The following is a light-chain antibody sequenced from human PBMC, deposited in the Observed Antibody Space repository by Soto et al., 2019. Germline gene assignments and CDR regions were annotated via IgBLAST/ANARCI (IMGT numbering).Light chain of an antibody. Sequence: SVLTQPPSVSGAPGQRVTISCTGSGSNIGAGYDIHWYQQVPGTAPKPLSYANTNRASGVPDRFSGSKSGTSASLAITGLQAEYEADYYCQSYDTSLSGYVFGPGTELTVL. V-gene: IGLV1-40*01. J-gene: IGLJ1*01. CDR2: ANT. CDR3: QSYDTSLSGYV. CDR1: GSNIGAGYD.